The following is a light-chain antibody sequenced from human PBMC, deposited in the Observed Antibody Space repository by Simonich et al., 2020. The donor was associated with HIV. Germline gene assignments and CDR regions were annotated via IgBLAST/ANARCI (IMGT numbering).Light chain of an antibody. Sequence: EIVLTQSPATLSLSPGERATLSCRASQSVSSYLAWYQQKPGQSPRLLSYGASNRATGIPDRFSGSGSGTDFTLTISGLEPEDFAVYYCQQYGTSRYTFGQGTKLEIK. V-gene: IGKV3-20*01. J-gene: IGKJ2*01. CDR2: GAS. CDR3: QQYGTSRYT. CDR1: QSVSSY.